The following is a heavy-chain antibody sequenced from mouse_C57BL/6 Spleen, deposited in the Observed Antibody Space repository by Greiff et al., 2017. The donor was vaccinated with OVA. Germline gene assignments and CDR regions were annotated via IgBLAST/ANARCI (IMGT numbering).Heavy chain of an antibody. CDR2: LDPSDSYT. J-gene: IGHJ2*01. CDR3: ARKGRDYFDY. Sequence: QVQLQQPGAELVMPGASVKLSCKASGYTFTSYWMHWVKQRPGQGLEWIGELDPSDSYTNYNQKFKGKSTLTVDKSSSTAYMQLSSLTSEDSAVYYCARKGRDYFDYWGQGTTLTVSS. CDR1: GYTFTSYW. V-gene: IGHV1-69*01.